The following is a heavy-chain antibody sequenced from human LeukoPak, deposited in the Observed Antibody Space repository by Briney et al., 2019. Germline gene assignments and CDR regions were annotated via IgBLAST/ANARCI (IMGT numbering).Heavy chain of an antibody. CDR3: ARLSPDRIVVVPAAYFDY. CDR2: INHSGST. CDR1: GGSFSGYY. Sequence: SETLSLTCAVYGGSFSGYYWCWIRQPPGKGLEWIGEINHSGSTNYNPSLKSRVTISVDTSKNQFSLKLSSVTAADTAVYYCARLSPDRIVVVPAAYFDYWGQGTLVTVSS. V-gene: IGHV4-34*01. D-gene: IGHD2-2*01. J-gene: IGHJ4*02.